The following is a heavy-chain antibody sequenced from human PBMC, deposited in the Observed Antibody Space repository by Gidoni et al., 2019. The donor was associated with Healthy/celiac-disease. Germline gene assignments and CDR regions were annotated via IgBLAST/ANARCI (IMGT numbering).Heavy chain of an antibody. Sequence: QVQLVQSGAEVKKPGSSVTVSCKASGGTFSSYTISWVRQAPGQGLEWMGRIIPILGIANYAQKFQGRVTITADKSTSTAYMELSSLRSEDTAVYYCARASAGATVNWFDPWGQGTLVTVSS. CDR3: ARASAGATVNWFDP. CDR2: IIPILGIA. V-gene: IGHV1-69*02. J-gene: IGHJ5*02. D-gene: IGHD1-26*01. CDR1: GGTFSSYT.